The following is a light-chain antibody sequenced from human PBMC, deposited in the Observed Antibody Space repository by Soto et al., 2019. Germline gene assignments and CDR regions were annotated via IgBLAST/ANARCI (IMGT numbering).Light chain of an antibody. Sequence: DIQMTQSPSTLPASVGDRVTITCRASRSISVWLAWYQQKPGTAPKLLIYKASSLESGVPSRFSGSGSGTEFTLTISSLQPDDFATYYCQQHQTYSTFGQGTKVDIK. CDR1: RSISVW. V-gene: IGKV1-5*03. J-gene: IGKJ1*01. CDR2: KAS. CDR3: QQHQTYST.